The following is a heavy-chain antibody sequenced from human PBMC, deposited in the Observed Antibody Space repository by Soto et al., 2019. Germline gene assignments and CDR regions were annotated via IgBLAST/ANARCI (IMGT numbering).Heavy chain of an antibody. J-gene: IGHJ6*02. CDR3: ARDNIIVVAGTQNNYYYYGMDV. CDR1: GGSISSSSYY. Sequence: SETLSLTCTVSGGSISSSSYYWGWIRQPPGKGLEWIGSIYYSGSTYYNPSLKSRVTISVDTSKNQFSLKLSSVTAADTAVYYCARDNIIVVAGTQNNYYYYGMDVWGQGTTVTVSS. V-gene: IGHV4-39*07. D-gene: IGHD2-21*01. CDR2: IYYSGST.